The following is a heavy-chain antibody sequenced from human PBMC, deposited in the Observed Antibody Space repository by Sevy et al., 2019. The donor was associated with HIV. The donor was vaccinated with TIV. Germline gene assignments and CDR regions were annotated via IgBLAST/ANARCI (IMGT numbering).Heavy chain of an antibody. CDR2: ISGSGGST. J-gene: IGHJ4*02. CDR3: ASAMTNFDY. V-gene: IGHV3-23*01. CDR1: GFTFTSYA. Sequence: GGSLRLSCAASGFTFTSYAMSWVRQARGKGLEWVSTISGSGGSTYYADSVRGRFTISRDNSKSTLYLQMNSLRAEDTAVYYCASAMTNFDYWGQGTLVTVSS.